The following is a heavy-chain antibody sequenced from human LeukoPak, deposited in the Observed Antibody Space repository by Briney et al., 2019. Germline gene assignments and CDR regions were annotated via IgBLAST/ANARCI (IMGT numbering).Heavy chain of an antibody. CDR3: ARDIAPSGSWWFDT. CDR2: INPNGGET. J-gene: IGHJ5*02. CDR1: GYTFNDYF. V-gene: IGHV1-2*02. D-gene: IGHD6-13*01. Sequence: VASVKVSCKASGYTFNDYFIHWLRQAPGQGLEWMGWINPNGGETNYPQKFQGRVTMTRDTSIGTADMELRWLTSDDTAMYYCARDIAPSGSWWFDTWGQGTPVTVSS.